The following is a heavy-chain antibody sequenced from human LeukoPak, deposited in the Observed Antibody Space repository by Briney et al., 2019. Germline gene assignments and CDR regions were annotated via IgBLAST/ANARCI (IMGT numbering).Heavy chain of an antibody. CDR3: ARGEFRGAFQAPEYFHH. D-gene: IGHD3-10*01. J-gene: IGHJ1*01. CDR1: GYTFTGYY. Sequence: ASVKVSCKASGYTFTGYYMHWVRQAPGQGLEWMGWINPNSGGTNYAQKLQGRVTMTTDTSTNTAYMELRSLRSDDTAVYYCARGEFRGAFQAPEYFHHWGQGTLVTVSS. V-gene: IGHV1-2*02. CDR2: INPNSGGT.